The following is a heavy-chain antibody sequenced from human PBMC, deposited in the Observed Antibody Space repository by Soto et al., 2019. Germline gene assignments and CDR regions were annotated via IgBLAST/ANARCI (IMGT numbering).Heavy chain of an antibody. CDR2: IKSKTDGGTT. V-gene: IGHV3-15*01. Sequence: GGSLRLSCAASGFTVSSKYMSWVRQAPGKGLEWVGHIKSKTDGGTTHYAAPVEGRFTISRDDSKNTLYLHMNSLKTEDTAVYYCSTYDYIWGTDRYRWAYWGQGTLVTVSS. CDR1: GFTVSSKY. J-gene: IGHJ4*02. D-gene: IGHD3-16*02. CDR3: STYDYIWGTDRYRWAY.